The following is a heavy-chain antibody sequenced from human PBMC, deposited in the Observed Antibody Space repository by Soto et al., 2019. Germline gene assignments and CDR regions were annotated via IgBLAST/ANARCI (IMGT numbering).Heavy chain of an antibody. CDR2: INYGGST. D-gene: IGHD7-27*01. CDR3: AKNWNWGSLVH. J-gene: IGHJ4*02. Sequence: SETLSLTCTVYGGSFSGYYWNWIRQPPGKGLEWIGVINYGGSTNYNPSLKSRVTISVDTPKNQFSLKLSSVTAADTAVYYCAKNWNWGSLVHWGQGTLVTVSS. CDR1: GGSFSGYY. V-gene: IGHV4-34*01.